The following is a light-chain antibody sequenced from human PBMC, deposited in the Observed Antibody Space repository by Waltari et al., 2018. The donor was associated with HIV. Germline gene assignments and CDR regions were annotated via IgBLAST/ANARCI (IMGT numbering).Light chain of an antibody. V-gene: IGLV3-1*01. CDR2: QDN. CDR1: TLGDKY. J-gene: IGLJ2*01. CDR3: QAWDSSTVV. Sequence: SYEPTQPPSVSVSPGQTASITRAGDTLGDKYACWYQQKPGQSPVLGIYQDNKRPSGIPEQFSGSNSGNTATLTISGTQAMDEADYYCQAWDSSTVVFGGGTKLTVL.